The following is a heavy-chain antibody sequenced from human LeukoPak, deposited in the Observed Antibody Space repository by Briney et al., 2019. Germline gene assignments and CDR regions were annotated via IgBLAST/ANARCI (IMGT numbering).Heavy chain of an antibody. V-gene: IGHV4-59*01. CDR3: ARERGVISYFDY. CDR2: IFYSGST. D-gene: IGHD3-10*01. Sequence: SETLSLTCTVSGGSISNYYWSWIRQPPGKGLEWIGYIFYSGSTNYNPSLKSRVTISVDTSKNQFSLKLSSVTAADTAVYYCARERGVISYFDYWGQGTLVTVSS. J-gene: IGHJ4*02. CDR1: GGSISNYY.